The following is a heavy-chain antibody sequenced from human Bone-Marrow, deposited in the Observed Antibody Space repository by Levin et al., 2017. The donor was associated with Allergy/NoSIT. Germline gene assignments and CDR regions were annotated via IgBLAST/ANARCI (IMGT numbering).Heavy chain of an antibody. V-gene: IGHV1-8*01. CDR1: GYSFTSYD. CDR2: MNPSSGDT. CDR3: ARGGNWFDP. J-gene: IGHJ5*02. Sequence: ASVKVSCNPSGYSFTSYDINWVRQATGQGLEWMGWMNPSSGDTGYAQKFQGRLTMTRNTSKRTVYMELSSLRSEDTAVYYCARGGNWFDPWGQGSLVTVSS.